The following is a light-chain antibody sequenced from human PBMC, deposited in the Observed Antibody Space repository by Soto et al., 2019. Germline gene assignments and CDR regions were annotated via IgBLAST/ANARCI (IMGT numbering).Light chain of an antibody. CDR3: QQYGSSPTT. Sequence: ESELTQSPGTLTLSTGERATLSCRASQTVRNNYLAWYQQKPGQAPRLLIYGASSRATGIPDRFSGSGSGTDFTLTISRLEPEDFAVYYCQQYGSSPTTFGQGTKVDI. V-gene: IGKV3-20*01. CDR1: QTVRNNY. CDR2: GAS. J-gene: IGKJ1*01.